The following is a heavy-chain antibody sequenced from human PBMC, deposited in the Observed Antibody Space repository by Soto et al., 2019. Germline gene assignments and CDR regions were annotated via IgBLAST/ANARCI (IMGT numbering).Heavy chain of an antibody. V-gene: IGHV5-10-1*03. D-gene: IGHD2-2*02. CDR3: ASGGQYCSSTSCYTELKYPYGMDV. J-gene: IGHJ6*02. Sequence: EVQLVQSGAEVKKPGESLRISCKGSGYSFTSYWISWVRQMPGKGLEWMGRIDPSDSYTNYSPSFQGHVTISADKSISTAYLQWSSLKASDTAMYYCASGGQYCSSTSCYTELKYPYGMDVWGQGTTVTVSS. CDR2: IDPSDSYT. CDR1: GYSFTSYW.